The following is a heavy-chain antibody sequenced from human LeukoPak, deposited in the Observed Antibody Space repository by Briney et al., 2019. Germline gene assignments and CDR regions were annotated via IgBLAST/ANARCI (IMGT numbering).Heavy chain of an antibody. CDR3: ARAGFEDTAMVTPVYMVYGMDV. J-gene: IGHJ6*02. Sequence: GGSLRLSCAASGFTFSSYAMHWVRQAPGKGLEWVAVISYDGSNKYYADSVKGRFTISRDNSKNTLYLQMNSLGAEDTAVYYCARAGFEDTAMVTPVYMVYGMDVWGQGTTVTVSS. V-gene: IGHV3-30-3*01. CDR2: ISYDGSNK. D-gene: IGHD5-18*01. CDR1: GFTFSSYA.